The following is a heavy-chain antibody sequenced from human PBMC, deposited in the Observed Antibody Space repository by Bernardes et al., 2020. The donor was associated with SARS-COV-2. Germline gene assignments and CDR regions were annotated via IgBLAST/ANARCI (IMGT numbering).Heavy chain of an antibody. CDR3: ARARYYYGSGSSPPHWFDP. J-gene: IGHJ5*02. Sequence: GGSLRLSCAASGFIFSSYCMHWVRQAPGKGLVWVSRINSDGSSTSYADSVKGRFTISRDNAKNTLYLQMNSLRAEDTAVYYCARARYYYGSGSSPPHWFDPWGQGTLVTVSS. V-gene: IGHV3-74*01. D-gene: IGHD3-10*01. CDR1: GFIFSSYC. CDR2: INSDGSST.